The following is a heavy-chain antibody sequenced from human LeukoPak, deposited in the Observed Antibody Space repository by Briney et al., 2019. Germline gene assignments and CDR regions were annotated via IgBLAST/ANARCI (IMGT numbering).Heavy chain of an antibody. CDR2: LSYDGRDK. V-gene: IGHV3-30*18. D-gene: IGHD6-13*01. J-gene: IGHJ4*02. CDR3: AKVRLPATGTPVGY. Sequence: GRSLRLSCAASGFTFSNFGIHWVRQAPGKGLEWVTLLSYDGRDKYYADSVKGRFTVSRDNSKNTLFLQMNSLRVEDTAVYYCAKVRLPATGTPVGYWGQGTLVTVSS. CDR1: GFTFSNFG.